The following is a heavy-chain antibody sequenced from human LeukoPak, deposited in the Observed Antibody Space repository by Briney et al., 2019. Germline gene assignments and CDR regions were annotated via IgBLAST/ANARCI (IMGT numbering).Heavy chain of an antibody. D-gene: IGHD3-22*01. V-gene: IGHV4-34*01. Sequence: PSETLSLTCAVYGGSFSGYYWSWIRQPPGKGLEWIGEINHSGSTNYNPSLKSRVTISVDTSKNQFSLKLSSVTAADTAVYYCARLTLDSSGYYYEYYFDYWGQGTLVTVSS. CDR3: ARLTLDSSGYYYEYYFDY. J-gene: IGHJ4*02. CDR1: GGSFSGYY. CDR2: INHSGST.